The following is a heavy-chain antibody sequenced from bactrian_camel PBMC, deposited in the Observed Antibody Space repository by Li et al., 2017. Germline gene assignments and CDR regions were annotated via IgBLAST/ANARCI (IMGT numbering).Heavy chain of an antibody. J-gene: IGHJ4*01. CDR3: AADVAGGGWNPPPCPRYHSAYNI. Sequence: HVQLVESGGDSVQAGGTLRLSCEASGFSFARGSSNLVGKSNMYWYRQAPGAQCDLVAHITSYGTTWYKPSVKDRFTISRDKAKNTVYLQMNSLETEDTAVYYCAADVAGGGWNPPPCPRYHSAYNIWGQGTQVTVS. D-gene: IGHD7*01. CDR2: ITSYGTT. CDR1: GFSFARGSSNLVGKS. V-gene: IGHV3S55*01.